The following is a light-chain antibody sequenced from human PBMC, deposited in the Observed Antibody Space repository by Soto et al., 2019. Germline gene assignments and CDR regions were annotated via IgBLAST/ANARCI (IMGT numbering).Light chain of an antibody. Sequence: DIQMTQSPSTLSASVGDRVTITCRASQSISSWLAWYQQKPGKAPKLLIYKASSLESGVPSRFSGSGSGTEFPLTISSLQPDDFATYYCQQCYSDATFGQGTKVEIK. J-gene: IGKJ1*01. CDR3: QQCYSDAT. CDR2: KAS. V-gene: IGKV1-5*03. CDR1: QSISSW.